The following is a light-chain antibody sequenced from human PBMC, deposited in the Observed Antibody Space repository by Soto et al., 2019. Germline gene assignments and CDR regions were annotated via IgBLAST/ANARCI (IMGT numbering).Light chain of an antibody. CDR1: QSISDW. Sequence: GDRVTITCRASQSISDWLAWYQQKPGTAPKLLIYKASNLESGVPSRFSGSGSGTEFTLTIASLQPDDVATYYCQHYKGYPETFGQGNKVEIK. CDR2: KAS. J-gene: IGKJ1*01. V-gene: IGKV1-5*03. CDR3: QHYKGYPET.